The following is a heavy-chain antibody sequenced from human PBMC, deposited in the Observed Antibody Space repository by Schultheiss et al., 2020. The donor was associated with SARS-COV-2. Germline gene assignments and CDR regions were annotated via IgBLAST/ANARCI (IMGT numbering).Heavy chain of an antibody. V-gene: IGHV3-74*01. D-gene: IGHD2-21*02. CDR2: INSDGSST. Sequence: GGSLRLSCAASGFTFSSYWMHWVRQAPGKGLVWVSRINSDGSSTSYADSVKGRFTISRDNAKNTLYLQMNSLRAEDTAVYYCARDESAVVTPGWFDPWGQGTLVTVSS. CDR3: ARDESAVVTPGWFDP. J-gene: IGHJ5*02. CDR1: GFTFSSYW.